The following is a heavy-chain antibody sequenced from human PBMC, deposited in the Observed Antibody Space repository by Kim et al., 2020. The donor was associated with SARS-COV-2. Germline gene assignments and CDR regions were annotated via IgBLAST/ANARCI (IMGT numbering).Heavy chain of an antibody. V-gene: IGHV3-23*01. Sequence: GGSLRLSCAASGFSFSTYAMSWVRQAPGKGLEWVSFISASGGGTYYADSVKGRFTISRDESKNTLYLEMNSLRADDAAVYYCAKDIFRSSWFWYFDLWGRGTQFNVSS. D-gene: IGHD6-13*01. CDR3: AKDIFRSSWFWYFDL. CDR2: ISASGGGT. CDR1: GFSFSTYA. J-gene: IGHJ2*01.